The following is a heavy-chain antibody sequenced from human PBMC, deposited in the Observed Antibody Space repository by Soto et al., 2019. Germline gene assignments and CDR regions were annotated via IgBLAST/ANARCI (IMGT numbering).Heavy chain of an antibody. D-gene: IGHD6-19*01. V-gene: IGHV3-21*01. CDR2: ISSGSDSI. J-gene: IGHJ1*01. Sequence: EVQLVESGGGLVKRGGSLRLSCATSGFIFTSYSMVWVRLAPGKGLEWVASISSGSDSIFYSDSIKGRFTVSRDNAKNSVCLHMKNLRADDTAVYFCARDRSADRFVQYFQHWGQGTQVTVSS. CDR1: GFIFTSYS. CDR3: ARDRSADRFVQYFQH.